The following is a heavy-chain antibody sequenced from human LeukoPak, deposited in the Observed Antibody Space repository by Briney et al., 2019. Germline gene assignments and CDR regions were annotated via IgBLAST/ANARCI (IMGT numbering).Heavy chain of an antibody. D-gene: IGHD1-1*01. V-gene: IGHV4-4*02. Sequence: SETLSLTCAVSGGSISSSNWWSWVRQPPGKGPEWIGEIYHSGSTNYNPSLKSRVTISVDKSKNQFSLKLSSVTAADTAVYYCASWNFGNWFDPWGQGTLVTVSS. CDR3: ASWNFGNWFDP. J-gene: IGHJ5*02. CDR2: IYHSGST. CDR1: GGSISSSNW.